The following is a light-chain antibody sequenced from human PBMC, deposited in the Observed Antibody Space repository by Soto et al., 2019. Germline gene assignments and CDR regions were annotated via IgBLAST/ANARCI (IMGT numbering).Light chain of an antibody. J-gene: IGKJ3*01. CDR3: EKDNTLFS. V-gene: IGKV1-5*03. CDR2: KPS. CDR1: QNIDIW. Sequence: DIQMTQSPSTLSASVGDRVTITCRASQNIDIWLAWYQHKPGKAPKALIYKPSTLEPGLPSRFSSSVSGTDVTLTSSNLQPDDFETDACEKDNTLFSFGPCTKVDI.